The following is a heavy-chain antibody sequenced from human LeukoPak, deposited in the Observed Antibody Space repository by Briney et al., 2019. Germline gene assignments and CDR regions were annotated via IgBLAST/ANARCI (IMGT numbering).Heavy chain of an antibody. V-gene: IGHV3-21*01. Sequence: AGGALRLSCAASGFTFSSYSMNWVRQAPGKGLGWVSSLSSGRSYIYYADSVKGRFTISRDNGKNSLYLQMNSLRAEDTAVYYCARDGPKYCSNGVCYAPVDPWGQGTLVTVSS. D-gene: IGHD2-8*01. J-gene: IGHJ5*02. CDR1: GFTFSSYS. CDR3: ARDGPKYCSNGVCYAPVDP. CDR2: LSSGRSYI.